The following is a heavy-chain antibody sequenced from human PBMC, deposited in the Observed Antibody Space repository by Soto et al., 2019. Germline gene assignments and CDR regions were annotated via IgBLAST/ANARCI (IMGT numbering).Heavy chain of an antibody. CDR3: AISLDVNTVTGL. J-gene: IGHJ4*02. D-gene: IGHD4-17*01. V-gene: IGHV1-18*01. CDR1: GYTFTSYG. CDR2: ISAYNGNT. Sequence: ASVKVSCKASGYTFTSYGISWVRQAPGQGLEWMGWISAYNGNTNYAQKLQGRVTMTTDTSTSTAYMELRSLRSDDTAVYYCAISLDVNTVTGLWGQGTLVTVSS.